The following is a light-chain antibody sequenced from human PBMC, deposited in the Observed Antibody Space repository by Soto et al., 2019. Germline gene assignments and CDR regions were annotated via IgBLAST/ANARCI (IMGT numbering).Light chain of an antibody. V-gene: IGKV1-5*03. Sequence: DIQMTQSPSTLSASVGDRVTITCRASQSISSWLAWYQQKPGKAPKLLIYKASSLESGVPSRFSGSGSGTEFTLTISSLQPDDCATYYCQQYNSYSITFGPGPKVDIK. CDR3: QQYNSYSIT. CDR1: QSISSW. J-gene: IGKJ3*01. CDR2: KAS.